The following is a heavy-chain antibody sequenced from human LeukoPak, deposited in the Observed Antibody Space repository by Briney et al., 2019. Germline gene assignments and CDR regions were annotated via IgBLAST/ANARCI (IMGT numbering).Heavy chain of an antibody. D-gene: IGHD4-17*01. J-gene: IGHJ4*02. CDR2: IIPIFGTA. Sequence: AASVKVSCKASGGTFSSYAISWVRQAPGQGLEWMGGIIPIFGTANYAQKFQGRVTITADESTSTAYMELSSPRSEDTAVYYCARGMTTVTTRLDYWGQGTLVTVSS. V-gene: IGHV1-69*13. CDR3: ARGMTTVTTRLDY. CDR1: GGTFSSYA.